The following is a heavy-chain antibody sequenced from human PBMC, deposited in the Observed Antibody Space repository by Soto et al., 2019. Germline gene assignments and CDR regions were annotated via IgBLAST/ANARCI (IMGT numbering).Heavy chain of an antibody. J-gene: IGHJ5*02. CDR2: VYFAGST. CDR1: GGSISGTTYY. Sequence: SETLSLTCIVSGGSISGTTYYWGWIRQPPGKGLEWIGSVYFAGSTYYNPSLKSRVTISVDTSMNQFSLRLSSVTAADTALYYCARGGVSRIYQLPPFDPWGQGALVTVSS. V-gene: IGHV4-39*01. CDR3: ARGGVSRIYQLPPFDP. D-gene: IGHD2-2*01.